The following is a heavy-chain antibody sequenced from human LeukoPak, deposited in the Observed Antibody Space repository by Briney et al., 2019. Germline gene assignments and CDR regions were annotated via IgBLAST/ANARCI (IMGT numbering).Heavy chain of an antibody. CDR1: GYSFTAFY. D-gene: IGHD3-10*01. V-gene: IGHV1-2*02. J-gene: IGHJ4*02. CDR3: ARDGDYGTGSYYRGCIDS. CDR2: IHPRRGDT. Sequence: ASVKVSCKTSGYSFTAFYIHWVRQAPGQGLEWMGWIHPRRGDTNYAQKFQGRVTMTRDTSISTAHLDLSSLRSDDTAVYYCARDGDYGTGSYYRGCIDSWGQGTPVIVSP.